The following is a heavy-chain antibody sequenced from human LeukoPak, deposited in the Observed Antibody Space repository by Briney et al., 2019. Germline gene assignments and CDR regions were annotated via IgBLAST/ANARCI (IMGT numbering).Heavy chain of an antibody. J-gene: IGHJ3*02. D-gene: IGHD4-23*01. Sequence: SATLSLTCIVSGGSIRSSSYYWGWIRQPPGKGLEWIGSIYYSGSTYYNPSLKSRVTISVDTSKNQFSLKLRSVTAADTAVYYCARDPTVVTPEAVDIWGQGTKVTVSS. CDR2: IYYSGST. CDR3: ARDPTVVTPEAVDI. CDR1: GGSIRSSSYY. V-gene: IGHV4-39*07.